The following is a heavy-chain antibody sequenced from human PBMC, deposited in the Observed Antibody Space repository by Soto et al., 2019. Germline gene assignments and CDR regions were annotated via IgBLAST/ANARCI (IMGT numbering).Heavy chain of an antibody. V-gene: IGHV3-30-3*01. CDR1: GFTFSSYA. D-gene: IGHD2-21*02. CDR2: ISYDGSNK. J-gene: IGHJ3*02. CDR3: ARDFHIVVVTAIPSDAFDI. Sequence: GGSLRLSCAASGFTFSSYAMHWVRQAPGKGLEWVAVISYDGSNKYYADSVKGRFTISRDNSKNTLYLQMNSLRAEDTAVYYCARDFHIVVVTAIPSDAFDIWGQGTMVTVSS.